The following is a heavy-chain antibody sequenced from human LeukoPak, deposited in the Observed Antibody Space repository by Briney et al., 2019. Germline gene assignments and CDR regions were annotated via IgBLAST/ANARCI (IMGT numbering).Heavy chain of an antibody. CDR3: ARGRGCSGAMCYRGLDV. J-gene: IGHJ6*02. V-gene: IGHV3-30-3*01. Sequence: GGSLRLSCVASGFAFCGCAMHWIRQAAGKRLVWVAVISYDEGNEYYAVSVKDRFFISRDNSKNNLYLQPNSLRNEDTAVYYRARGRGCSGAMCYRGLDVWGQGNTVTVS. D-gene: IGHD2-15*01. CDR1: GFAFCGCA. CDR2: ISYDEGNE.